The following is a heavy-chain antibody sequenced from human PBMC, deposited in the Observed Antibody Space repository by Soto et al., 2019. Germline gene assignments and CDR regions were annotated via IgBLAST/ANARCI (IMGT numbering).Heavy chain of an antibody. Sequence: QLQLQESGPGLVKPSETLSLTCTVSGGSISSSSYYWGWIRQPPGKGLEWIGSIYYSGSTYYNPSLKSRVTISVDTSKNQFSLKLSSVTAADTAVYYCASRNYYDSSGFNDAFDIWGQGTMVTVSS. J-gene: IGHJ3*02. CDR2: IYYSGST. CDR3: ASRNYYDSSGFNDAFDI. V-gene: IGHV4-39*01. CDR1: GGSISSSSYY. D-gene: IGHD3-22*01.